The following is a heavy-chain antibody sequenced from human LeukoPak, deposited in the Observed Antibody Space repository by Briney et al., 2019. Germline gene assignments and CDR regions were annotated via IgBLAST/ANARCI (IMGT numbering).Heavy chain of an antibody. V-gene: IGHV4-30-4*08. CDR2: IYYSGST. Sequence: ASETLSLTCTVSGGSISSGDYYWSWIRQPPGKGLEWIGYIYYSGSTYYNPSLKSRVTISVDTSKNQFSLKLSSVTAADTAVYYCAGAVLGWCAFDYWGQGTLVTVSS. CDR3: AGAVLGWCAFDY. J-gene: IGHJ4*02. CDR1: GGSISSGDYY. D-gene: IGHD3-3*01.